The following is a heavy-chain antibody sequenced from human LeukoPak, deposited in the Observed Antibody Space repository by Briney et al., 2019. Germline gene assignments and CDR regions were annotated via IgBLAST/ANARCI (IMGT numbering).Heavy chain of an antibody. J-gene: IGHJ5*02. CDR1: GGSISNTNW. Sequence: KPSGTLSLTCGVSGGSISNTNWWTWVRQPPGKGLEWIGEIYHSGSTNYNPSLKSRLTISVDKSKNPFSLALSSVTAADTAVYYCARGVPAAGAKWFDPWGPGSLVTVYS. CDR3: ARGVPAAGAKWFDP. D-gene: IGHD6-13*01. CDR2: IYHSGST. V-gene: IGHV4-4*02.